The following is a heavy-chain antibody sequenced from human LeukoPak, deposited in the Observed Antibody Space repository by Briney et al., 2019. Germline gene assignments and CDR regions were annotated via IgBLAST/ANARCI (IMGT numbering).Heavy chain of an antibody. V-gene: IGHV3-7*01. D-gene: IGHD3-10*02. CDR2: IKQDGSEK. CDR1: GFTVSSSY. Sequence: GGSLRLPCAASGFTVSSSYMSWVRQAPGKGLEWVANIKQDGSEKYYVDSVKGRFTISRDNAKNSLYLQMNSLRAEDTAVYYCAELGITMIGGVWGKGTTVTISS. J-gene: IGHJ6*04. CDR3: AELGITMIGGV.